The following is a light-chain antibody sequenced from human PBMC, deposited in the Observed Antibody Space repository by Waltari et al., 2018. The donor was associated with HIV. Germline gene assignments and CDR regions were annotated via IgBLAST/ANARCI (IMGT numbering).Light chain of an antibody. CDR2: WAS. CDR3: QQYYNTPIT. Sequence: DIVMTQSPDPLAVPLGERAPINCRSSQNLIYYSNNKNYLGWYQQKPGQPPRLLIYWASTRESGVPDRFNGSGSGTDFTLTISSLQAEDVAVYYCQQYYNTPITFGQGTRLAIK. V-gene: IGKV4-1*01. J-gene: IGKJ5*01. CDR1: QNLIYYSNNKNY.